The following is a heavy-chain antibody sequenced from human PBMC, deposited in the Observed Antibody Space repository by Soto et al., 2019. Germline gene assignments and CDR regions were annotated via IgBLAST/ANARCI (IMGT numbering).Heavy chain of an antibody. Sequence: LPETLSLTCAVYGGSFSGYYWSWIRQPPGKGLEWIGEINHSGSTNYNPSLKSRVTISVDTSKNQFSLKLSSVTAADTAVYYCARGIVVVPAAPLGSWFDPWGQGTLVTVSS. CDR2: INHSGST. V-gene: IGHV4-34*01. J-gene: IGHJ5*02. CDR3: ARGIVVVPAAPLGSWFDP. D-gene: IGHD2-2*01. CDR1: GGSFSGYY.